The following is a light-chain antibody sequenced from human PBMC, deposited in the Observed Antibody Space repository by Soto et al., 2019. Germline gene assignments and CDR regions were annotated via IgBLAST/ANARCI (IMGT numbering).Light chain of an antibody. Sequence: QSALTQPASVSGSPGQSITISCTGTSSDVGSYNLVSWYQQHPGKAPKLMIYEGSKRPSGVSNRFSSSKSGNTASLTISGLQAEDEADYYCCSYAGSSTVFGTGTKLTVL. CDR1: SSDVGSYNL. CDR2: EGS. V-gene: IGLV2-23*03. CDR3: CSYAGSSTV. J-gene: IGLJ1*01.